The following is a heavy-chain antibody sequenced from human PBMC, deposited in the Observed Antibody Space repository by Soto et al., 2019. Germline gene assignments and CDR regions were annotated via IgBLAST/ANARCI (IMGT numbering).Heavy chain of an antibody. J-gene: IGHJ4*02. CDR2: INHSGST. D-gene: IGHD3-9*01. V-gene: IGHV4-34*01. Sequence: SETLSLTCAVYGGSFSGYYWSWIRQPPGKGLEWIGEINHSGSTNYNPSLKSRVTISVDTSKNQFSLKLSSVTAADTAVYYCARGSRYDILTGYYKLFDYWGQGTLVTVSS. CDR3: ARGSRYDILTGYYKLFDY. CDR1: GGSFSGYY.